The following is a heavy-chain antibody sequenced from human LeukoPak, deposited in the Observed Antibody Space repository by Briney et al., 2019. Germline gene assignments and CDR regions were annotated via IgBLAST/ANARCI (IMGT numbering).Heavy chain of an antibody. V-gene: IGHV3-30*02. CDR1: GFTFSSYE. CDR2: IRYDGTNK. CDR3: AKGGGSPRYYYYYYMDV. D-gene: IGHD3-10*01. Sequence: PGGSLRLSCAASGFTFSSYEMNWVRQAPGKGLEWVASIRYDGTNKYYADSVKGRFTISRDNSKNTVSLQMNSLRVEDASVYYCAKGGGSPRYYYYYYMDVWGKGTTVTISS. J-gene: IGHJ6*03.